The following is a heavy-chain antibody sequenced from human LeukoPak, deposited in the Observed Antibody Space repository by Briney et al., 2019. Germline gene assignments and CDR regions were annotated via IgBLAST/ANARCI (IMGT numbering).Heavy chain of an antibody. CDR1: GCTFSSYA. CDR3: ASELPEWELLTDAFDI. J-gene: IGHJ3*02. D-gene: IGHD1-26*01. V-gene: IGHV3-30-3*01. Sequence: GGSLRLSCAASGCTFSSYAMHWVRQAPGKGLEWVAVISYDGSNKYYADSVKGRFTISRDNSKNTLYLQMNSLRAEDTAVYYCASELPEWELLTDAFDIWGQGTMVTVSS. CDR2: ISYDGSNK.